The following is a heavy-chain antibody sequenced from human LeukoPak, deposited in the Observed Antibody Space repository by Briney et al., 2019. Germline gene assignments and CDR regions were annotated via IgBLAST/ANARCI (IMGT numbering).Heavy chain of an antibody. CDR2: INHSGST. CDR3: ARRAVKGVRGVSRYYMDV. V-gene: IGHV4-34*01. D-gene: IGHD3-10*01. CDR1: GGSFSGYY. Sequence: SETLSLTCAVYGGSFSGYYWSWIRRPPGKGLEWIGEINHSGSTNYNPSLKSRVTISVDTSKNQFSLKLSSVTAADTAVYYCARRAVKGVRGVSRYYMDVWGKGTTVTISS. J-gene: IGHJ6*03.